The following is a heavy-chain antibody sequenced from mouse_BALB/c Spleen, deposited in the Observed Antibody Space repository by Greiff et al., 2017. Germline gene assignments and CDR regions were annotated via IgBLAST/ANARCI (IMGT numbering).Heavy chain of an antibody. CDR2: ISSGGST. Sequence: DVMLVESGGGLVKPGGSLKLSCAASGFTFSSYAMSWVRQTPEKRLEWVASISSGGSTYYPDSVKGRFTISRDNARNILYLQMSSLRSEDTAMYYCARLPFAYWGQGTLVTVSA. CDR3: ARLPFAY. J-gene: IGHJ3*01. V-gene: IGHV5-6-5*01. CDR1: GFTFSSYA.